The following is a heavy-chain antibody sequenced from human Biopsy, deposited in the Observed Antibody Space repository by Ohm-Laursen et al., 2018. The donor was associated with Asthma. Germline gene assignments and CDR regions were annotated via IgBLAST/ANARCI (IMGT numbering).Heavy chain of an antibody. CDR3: SRDFTIGSGSPFHF. Sequence: GSLRLSCAASGFDLRDYTMNWARQAPGKGLEWVASISSLSRYIYHATSLRGRFTISRDNAKRSLYLQMDSLRGDDTAVYYCSRDFTIGSGSPFHFWGRGTLVTVSS. V-gene: IGHV3-21*01. CDR2: ISSLSRYI. CDR1: GFDLRDYT. D-gene: IGHD3-10*01. J-gene: IGHJ4*02.